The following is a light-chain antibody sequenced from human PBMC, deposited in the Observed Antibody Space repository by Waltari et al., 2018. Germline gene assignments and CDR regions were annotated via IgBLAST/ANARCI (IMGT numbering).Light chain of an antibody. CDR2: EVS. Sequence: QSALTQPPPASGSPGQSVTISCTGTSSDVGGYNYVPWYQQHPGKAPKLMIYEVSKRPSGVPDRFSGSKSGNTASLTVSGLQAEDEADYYCSSYAGSNNLGVFGTGTKVTVL. V-gene: IGLV2-8*01. CDR1: SSDVGGYNY. CDR3: SSYAGSNNLGV. J-gene: IGLJ1*01.